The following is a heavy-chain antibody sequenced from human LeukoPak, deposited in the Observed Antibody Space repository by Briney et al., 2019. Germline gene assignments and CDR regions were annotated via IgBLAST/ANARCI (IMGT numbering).Heavy chain of an antibody. V-gene: IGHV4-59*01. CDR2: MHYSGST. CDR3: ARVVSYSYYDSSADPGAFDI. J-gene: IGHJ3*02. D-gene: IGHD3-22*01. Sequence: SETLSLTCTVSSGSIRSNYWSWIRQPPGKGLEWIGNMHYSGSTNYNPSLKSRVTISVDTSKNQFSLKLSSVTAADTAVYYCARVVSYSYYDSSADPGAFDIWGQGTMVTVSS. CDR1: SGSIRSNY.